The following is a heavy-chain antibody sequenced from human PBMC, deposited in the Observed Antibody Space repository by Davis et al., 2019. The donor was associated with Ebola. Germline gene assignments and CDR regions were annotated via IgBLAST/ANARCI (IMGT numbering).Heavy chain of an antibody. CDR2: IRYDGSNK. J-gene: IGHJ4*02. V-gene: IGHV3-30*02. CDR3: AKDRLTTPAFDY. D-gene: IGHD4-11*01. CDR1: GFTFSSYA. Sequence: GGSLRLSCAASGFTFSSYAMTWARQAPGKGLEWVAFIRYDGSNKYYADSVKGRFTISRDNSKNTLYLQMNSLRAEDTAVYYCAKDRLTTPAFDYWGQGTLVTVSS.